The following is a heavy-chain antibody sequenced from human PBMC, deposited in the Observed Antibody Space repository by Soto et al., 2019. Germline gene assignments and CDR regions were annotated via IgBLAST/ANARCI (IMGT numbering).Heavy chain of an antibody. CDR1: GFTFSSYA. J-gene: IGHJ4*02. CDR3: ARGPSSLTRFDY. D-gene: IGHD2-2*01. V-gene: IGHV3-30-3*01. Sequence: GGSLRLSCAASGFTFSSYAMHWIRQAPGKGLEWVAVISYDGSNKYYADSVKGRFTISRDNSKNTLYLQMNSLRGEDTAVYYCARGPSSLTRFDYWGQGTLVTVSS. CDR2: ISYDGSNK.